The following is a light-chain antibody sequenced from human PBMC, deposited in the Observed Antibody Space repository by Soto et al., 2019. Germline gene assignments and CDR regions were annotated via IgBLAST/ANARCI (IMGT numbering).Light chain of an antibody. CDR1: TSKIGSKF. V-gene: IGLV1-47*01. CDR2: AND. Sequence: QSVVTQPHSASGTPGQRVTISCSGSTSKIGSKFVYWYQQNPGTATKLLIYANDQRPSRVPDRFSGSKSGTSASLAISGLRSEDEADYYCVAWDGTLSAGVLGGGTQLTVL. J-gene: IGLJ3*02. CDR3: VAWDGTLSAGV.